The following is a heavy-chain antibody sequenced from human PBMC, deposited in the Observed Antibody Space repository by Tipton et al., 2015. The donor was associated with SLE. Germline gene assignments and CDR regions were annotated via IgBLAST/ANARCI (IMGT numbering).Heavy chain of an antibody. J-gene: IGHJ3*02. D-gene: IGHD3-22*01. CDR2: INHSGST. Sequence: LRLSCAVYGGSFSGYYWSWIRQPPGKGLEWIGEINHSGSTNYNPSLKSRDTISVDTSKNQFSLKLSSVTAADTAVYYCALLYDSSGYDAFDIWGQGTMVTVSS. CDR1: GGSFSGYY. V-gene: IGHV4-34*01. CDR3: ALLYDSSGYDAFDI.